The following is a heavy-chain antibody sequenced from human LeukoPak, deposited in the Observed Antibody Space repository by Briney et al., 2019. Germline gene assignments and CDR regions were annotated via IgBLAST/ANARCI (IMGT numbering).Heavy chain of an antibody. J-gene: IGHJ5*02. Sequence: PGGSLRLSCAASGFTFSTYAMNWVRQAPGKGLEWVSGISASGGGKFYADSVKGRFTISRDKSKSTVSLQMNSLRAEDAAVYYCARKTNEYGSGSLPWGNWFDPWGQGTLVTVSS. CDR3: ARKTNEYGSGSLPWGNWFDP. CDR1: GFTFSTYA. CDR2: ISASGGGK. V-gene: IGHV3-23*01. D-gene: IGHD3-10*01.